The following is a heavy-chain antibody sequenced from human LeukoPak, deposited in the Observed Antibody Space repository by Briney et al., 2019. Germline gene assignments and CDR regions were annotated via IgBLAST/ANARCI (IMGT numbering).Heavy chain of an antibody. CDR2: IYHSGST. CDR3: ARDYGSGTLNWFDP. V-gene: IGHV4-30-2*01. CDR1: GGSISSGGNY. Sequence: SQTLSLTCTVSGGSISSGGNYWSWIRQPPGKGLEWIGYIYHSGSTQYNPSLKSRVTISLDRSMNQFSLKLSSVTAADTAVYYCARDYGSGTLNWFDPWGQGTLVTVSS. J-gene: IGHJ5*02. D-gene: IGHD1-1*01.